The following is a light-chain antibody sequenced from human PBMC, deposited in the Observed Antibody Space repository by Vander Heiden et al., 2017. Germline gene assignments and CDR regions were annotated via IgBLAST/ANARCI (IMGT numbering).Light chain of an antibody. V-gene: IGKV1-39*01. CDR2: AAS. J-gene: IGKJ2*01. Sequence: IQMTQSPSSRSASVGDRVTITCLASQSISSYLNWYQQKPGKAPKLLIYAASSLESGVPSRFSGSGSGTDFTLTISSLQPEDFATYYCQQSYSTPYTFGQGTKLEIK. CDR3: QQSYSTPYT. CDR1: QSISSY.